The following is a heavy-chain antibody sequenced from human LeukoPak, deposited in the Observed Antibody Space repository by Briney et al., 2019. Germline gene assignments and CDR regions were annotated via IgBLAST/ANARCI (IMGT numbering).Heavy chain of an antibody. CDR3: ARVAGSGSYHRRYYYMDV. CDR1: GFTVSSNY. D-gene: IGHD3-10*01. Sequence: GGSLRLSCAASGFTVSSNYMSWVRQAPGKGLEWVSGIYSGGSTYYADSVKGRFTISRDNSKNTLYLQMNSLRAEDTAVYYCARVAGSGSYHRRYYYMDVWGKGTTVTVSS. V-gene: IGHV3-66*02. CDR2: IYSGGST. J-gene: IGHJ6*03.